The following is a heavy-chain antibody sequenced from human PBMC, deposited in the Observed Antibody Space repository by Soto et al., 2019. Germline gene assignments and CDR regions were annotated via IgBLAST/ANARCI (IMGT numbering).Heavy chain of an antibody. J-gene: IGHJ6*02. Sequence: QVQLVESGGGVVQPGRSLRLSCAASGFTFSSYAMHWVRQAPGKGLEWVAVISLDGSKKYYADSVKGRLTISRDKSKNTLFLQMNSLRAEETAVYYCARAQWMDVWGQGTTVTVSS. CDR2: ISLDGSKK. CDR1: GFTFSSYA. CDR3: ARAQWMDV. V-gene: IGHV3-30-3*01. D-gene: IGHD6-19*01.